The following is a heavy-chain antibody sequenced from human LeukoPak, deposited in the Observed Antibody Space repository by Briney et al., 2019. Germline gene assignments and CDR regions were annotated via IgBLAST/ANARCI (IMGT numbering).Heavy chain of an antibody. CDR1: GFTFSSYA. Sequence: PGGSLGLSCAASGFTFSSYAMSWVRQAPGKGLEWVSAISGSGGSTYYADSVKGRFTISRDNSKNTLYLQMNSLRAEDTAVYYCAKRTSNWNYFDYWGQGTLVTVSS. D-gene: IGHD1-20*01. V-gene: IGHV3-23*01. J-gene: IGHJ4*02. CDR3: AKRTSNWNYFDY. CDR2: ISGSGGST.